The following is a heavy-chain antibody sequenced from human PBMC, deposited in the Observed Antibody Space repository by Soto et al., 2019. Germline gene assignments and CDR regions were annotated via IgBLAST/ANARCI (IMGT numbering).Heavy chain of an antibody. V-gene: IGHV1-18*01. CDR3: ARGAYGDYVIGHYYYYYYMDV. CDR1: GYTCTSYG. D-gene: IGHD4-17*01. CDR2: ISAYNGNT. J-gene: IGHJ6*03. Sequence: QVQLVQSGAEVKKPGASVKVSCKASGYTCTSYGLSWVRQAPGQGLAWMGWISAYNGNTNYAQKLQGRVTMTTDTSTSTAYMELRSLRSDDTAVYYCARGAYGDYVIGHYYYYYYMDVWGKGTTVTVSS.